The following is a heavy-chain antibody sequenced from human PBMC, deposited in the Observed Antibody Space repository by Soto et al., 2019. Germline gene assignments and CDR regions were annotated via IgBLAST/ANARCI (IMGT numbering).Heavy chain of an antibody. CDR2: INSIFATP. CDR1: GGTFNSYV. J-gene: IGHJ4*02. V-gene: IGHV1-69*12. CDR3: ARDLGSGYHPGDY. Sequence: QVQLVQSGAEVKKPGSSVKVSCKASGGTFNSYVFNWVRQAPGQGLEWMGGINSIFATPNYGQKFQGRVTITADESTSTRFRALSSLTSEDTAIYYCARDLGSGYHPGDYWGQGTLVTVSS. D-gene: IGHD5-12*01.